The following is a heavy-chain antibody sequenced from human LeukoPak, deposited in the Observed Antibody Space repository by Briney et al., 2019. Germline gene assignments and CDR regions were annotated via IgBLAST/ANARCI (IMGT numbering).Heavy chain of an antibody. CDR2: ISNNGGYT. J-gene: IGHJ4*02. CDR3: AKQLGYCSDGSCYFPY. CDR1: GFTFSSSA. V-gene: IGHV3-23*01. D-gene: IGHD2-15*01. Sequence: GGSLRLSCAASGFTFSSSAMSWVRQAPGKGLEWVSAISNNGGYTYAASVQGRFTISRDNSKSTLCLQMNSLRAEDTAVYYCAKQLGYCSDGSCYFPYWGQGTLVTVSS.